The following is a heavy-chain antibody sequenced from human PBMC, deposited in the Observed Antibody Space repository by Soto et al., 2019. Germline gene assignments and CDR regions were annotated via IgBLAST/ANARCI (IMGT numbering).Heavy chain of an antibody. Sequence: GGSLRLSCAASGFTFSSYAMSWVRQAPGKGLEWVSAISGSGGSTYYADSVKGRFTISRDNSKNTLYLQMNSLRAEDTAVYQCAKDRLPKYYYGSGSYQFDYWRQGTLVTVSS. CDR2: ISGSGGST. J-gene: IGHJ4*02. CDR3: AKDRLPKYYYGSGSYQFDY. CDR1: GFTFSSYA. V-gene: IGHV3-23*01. D-gene: IGHD3-10*01.